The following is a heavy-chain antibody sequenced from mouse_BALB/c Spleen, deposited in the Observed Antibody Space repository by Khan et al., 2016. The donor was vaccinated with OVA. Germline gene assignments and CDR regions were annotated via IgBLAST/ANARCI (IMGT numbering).Heavy chain of an antibody. CDR3: SDHLTGSFAY. D-gene: IGHD4-1*01. Sequence: EVQLQESGGDLVKPGGSLKLSCAASGFTFSSYSMSWVRQTPDKRLEWVASISSGGDSTYYPDSVKGRFTISRDNAKNTLYLQMHDLKSEDTAMYYCSDHLTGSFAYWGQGTLVTVSA. CDR2: ISSGGDST. V-gene: IGHV5-6*01. CDR1: GFTFSSYS. J-gene: IGHJ3*01.